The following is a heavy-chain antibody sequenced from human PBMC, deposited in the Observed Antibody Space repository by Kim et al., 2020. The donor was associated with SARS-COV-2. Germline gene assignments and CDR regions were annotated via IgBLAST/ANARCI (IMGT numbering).Heavy chain of an antibody. CDR1: GGTFSSYA. Sequence: SVKVSCKASGGTFSSYAISWVRQAPGQGLEWMGGIIPIFGTANYAQKFQGRVTITADESTSTAYMELSSLRSEDTAVYYCARDFSLDYGDYGLSGWGQGTLVTVSS. V-gene: IGHV1-69*13. CDR3: ARDFSLDYGDYGLSG. CDR2: IIPIFGTA. J-gene: IGHJ4*02. D-gene: IGHD4-17*01.